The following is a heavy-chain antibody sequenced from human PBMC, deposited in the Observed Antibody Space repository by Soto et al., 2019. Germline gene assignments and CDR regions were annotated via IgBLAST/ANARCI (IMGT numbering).Heavy chain of an antibody. J-gene: IGHJ4*02. D-gene: IGHD2-2*02. V-gene: IGHV3-48*03. CDR3: ARDGCSSTSCYTGFDY. CDR2: ISSSGSTI. Sequence: GGSLRLSCAASGFTFSSYEMNLVRQAPGKGLEWVSYISSSGSTIYYADSVKGRFTISRDNAKNSLYLQMNSLRAEDTAVYYCARDGCSSTSCYTGFDYWGQGTLVTVSS. CDR1: GFTFSSYE.